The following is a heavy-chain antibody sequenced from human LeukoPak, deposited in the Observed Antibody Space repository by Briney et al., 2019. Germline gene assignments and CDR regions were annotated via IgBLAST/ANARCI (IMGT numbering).Heavy chain of an antibody. CDR2: IRYDGSNK. V-gene: IGHV3-30*02. CDR3: AKDRSRYCSSTSCPGGFDY. CDR1: GFTFSSYG. J-gene: IGHJ4*02. D-gene: IGHD2-2*01. Sequence: DPGGSLRLSCAASGFTFSSYGMHWVRQAPGEGLEWVAFIRYDGSNKYYADSVKGRFTISRDNSKNTLYLQMNSLRAEDTAVYYCAKDRSRYCSSTSCPGGFDYWGQGTLVTVSS.